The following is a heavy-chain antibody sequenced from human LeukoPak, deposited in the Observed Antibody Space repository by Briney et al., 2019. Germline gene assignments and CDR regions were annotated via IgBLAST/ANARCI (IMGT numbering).Heavy chain of an antibody. Sequence: GASVTVSFKASGYTFTSYDINWVRQAAGQGLEWMGWMNPNSGNTGYAQKFQGRVTMTRNTSISTAYMELSSLRSEDTAVYYCALNYDILTGYPTLDYWGQGTLVTVSS. J-gene: IGHJ4*02. D-gene: IGHD3-9*01. CDR1: GYTFTSYD. CDR2: MNPNSGNT. V-gene: IGHV1-8*01. CDR3: ALNYDILTGYPTLDY.